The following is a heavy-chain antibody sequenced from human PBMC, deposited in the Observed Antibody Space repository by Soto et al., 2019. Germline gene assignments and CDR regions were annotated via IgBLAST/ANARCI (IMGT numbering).Heavy chain of an antibody. D-gene: IGHD6-6*01. Sequence: VGSLRLSCTASGFTFSSYEMNWVRQAPGKGLEWVSYISSSGSTIYYADSVKGRFTISRDNAKNSLYLQMNSLRAEDTAVYYCAREEDSSSYFDYWGQGTLVTAPQ. CDR2: ISSSGSTI. CDR3: AREEDSSSYFDY. V-gene: IGHV3-48*03. J-gene: IGHJ4*02. CDR1: GFTFSSYE.